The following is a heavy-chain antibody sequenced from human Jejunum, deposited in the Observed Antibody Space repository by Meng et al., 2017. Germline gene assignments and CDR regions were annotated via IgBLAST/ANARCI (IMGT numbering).Heavy chain of an antibody. J-gene: IGHJ4*02. CDR3: VRGNNYVWGMIH. CDR1: GWSFSGYF. D-gene: IGHD3-16*01. CDR2: INHSRCN. V-gene: IGHV4-34*01. Sequence: QVQLQQWGAGVLKPVDTVSLPCAVYGWSFSGYFRSWIRQPPGKELEWIGEINHSRCNKDNPSLKSRVTISLETSKNRFALKMSSMTAADTAVYYCVRGNNYVWGMIHWGQGTLVTVSS.